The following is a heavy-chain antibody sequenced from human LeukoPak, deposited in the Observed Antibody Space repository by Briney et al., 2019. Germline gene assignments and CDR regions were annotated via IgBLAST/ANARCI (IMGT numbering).Heavy chain of an antibody. CDR2: IKQDGTEK. Sequence: GGSLRLSCAASGFTFSIYEMNWVRQAPGKGLEWVANIKQDGTEKYYVDSVKGRFTISRDYARNSLYLQLNSLRAEDTAVYYCARLSEMFRGPQVIYYFDYWGQGTLVTVSS. CDR3: ARLSEMFRGPQVIYYFDY. D-gene: IGHD3-10*01. J-gene: IGHJ4*02. CDR1: GFTFSIYE. V-gene: IGHV3-7*01.